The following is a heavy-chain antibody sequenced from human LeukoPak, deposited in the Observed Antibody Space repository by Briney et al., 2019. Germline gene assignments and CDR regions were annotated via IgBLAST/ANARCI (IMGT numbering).Heavy chain of an antibody. Sequence: GASVKVSCKASVYTFSGYYMHWVRQAPGQGLEWMGIIKPSDGSTIYAQKFQGRVTMTSDTSTSTAYMELRSLRSDDTAVYYCARLTVTPEIDYWGQGTLVTVSS. CDR3: ARLTVTPEIDY. CDR2: IKPSDGST. CDR1: VYTFSGYY. V-gene: IGHV1-46*01. J-gene: IGHJ4*02. D-gene: IGHD4-17*01.